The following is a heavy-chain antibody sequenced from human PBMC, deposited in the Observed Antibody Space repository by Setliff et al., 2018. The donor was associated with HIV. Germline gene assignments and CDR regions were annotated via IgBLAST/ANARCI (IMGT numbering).Heavy chain of an antibody. CDR2: IYYSGST. V-gene: IGHV4-61*01. D-gene: IGHD3-22*01. Sequence: SETQSLTCSVSGDSVSSVNYYWSWIRQPPGKGLEWIGYIYYSGSTNYNPSLKSRVTISVDTSKNQFSLKLSSVTAADTAVYYCARVLLKDTSGYRAYYYYYVDVWGKGTTVTVSS. CDR3: ARVLLKDTSGYRAYYYYYVDV. J-gene: IGHJ6*03. CDR1: GDSVSSVNYY.